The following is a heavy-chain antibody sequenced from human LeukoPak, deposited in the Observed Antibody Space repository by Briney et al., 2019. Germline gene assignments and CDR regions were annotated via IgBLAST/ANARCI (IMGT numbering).Heavy chain of an antibody. V-gene: IGHV3-48*04. CDR2: ISSSGSTI. CDR1: GSTLSSYS. D-gene: IGHD3-9*01. J-gene: IGHJ4*02. Sequence: GGSLRLSCAASGSTLSSYSMNWVRQAPGKGLEWLSCISSSGSTIYYADSVKGRFTISRDNAKNSLYLQMNSLRAEDTAVYYCARAGDILTGYSIYFDYWGQGTLVTVSS. CDR3: ARAGDILTGYSIYFDY.